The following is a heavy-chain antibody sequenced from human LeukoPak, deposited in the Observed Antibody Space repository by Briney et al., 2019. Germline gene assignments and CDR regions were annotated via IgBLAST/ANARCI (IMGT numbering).Heavy chain of an antibody. D-gene: IGHD6-13*01. V-gene: IGHV3-7*01. CDR1: GFTFSTYW. CDR2: IKHDGSGK. J-gene: IGHJ4*02. Sequence: GGSLRLSCVASGFTFSTYWMSWVRQAPGKGLEWVANIKHDGSGKYYVDSVKGRFTVSRDNAKNSLYLQMNSQRAEDTAVYYCARDTLIAAAGSDYWGQGTLVTVSS. CDR3: ARDTLIAAAGSDY.